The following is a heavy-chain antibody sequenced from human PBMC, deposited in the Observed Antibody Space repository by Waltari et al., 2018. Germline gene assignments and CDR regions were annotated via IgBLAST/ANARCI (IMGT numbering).Heavy chain of an antibody. D-gene: IGHD4-17*01. V-gene: IGHV4-4*07. Sequence: QGQLQESGPGLVKPLETLSLTCSVSGGSIRSYYWSWIRQPAGKGLEWIGHIFTSGITKYNPSLKSRVTMSVDTSKNQFSLKLTSVTAADTAVYYCARESGDYSPFDNWGQGTLVTVSS. CDR2: IFTSGIT. CDR3: ARESGDYSPFDN. CDR1: GGSIRSYY. J-gene: IGHJ4*02.